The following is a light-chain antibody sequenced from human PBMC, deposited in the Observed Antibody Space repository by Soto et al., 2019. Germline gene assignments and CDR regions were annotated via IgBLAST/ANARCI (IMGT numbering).Light chain of an antibody. J-gene: IGKJ3*01. Sequence: DIQLTQSPSFLSASVGDRVTITCRASQGISRYLAWYQQKPGKAPKLLIFAASTLQSGVPSRFSGSGSGTEFTLTISSLQPEDFATYYCQQLNSYPLFTFGPGTKVDIK. CDR3: QQLNSYPLFT. CDR2: AAS. V-gene: IGKV1-9*01. CDR1: QGISRY.